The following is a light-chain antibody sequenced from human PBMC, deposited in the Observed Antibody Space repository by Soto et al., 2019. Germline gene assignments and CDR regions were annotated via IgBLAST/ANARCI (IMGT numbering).Light chain of an antibody. V-gene: IGLV2-14*01. CDR3: SSYTSSPV. CDR2: DVS. Sequence: QSALTQPASVSGSPGQSITISCTGTSSDVGGYNYVSWYQQHPGKAPKLMIYDVSNRPSGVSNRFSGSKSGNTASLTISGLQAEDEADYYCSSYTSSPVFGGGTNLTVL. J-gene: IGLJ2*01. CDR1: SSDVGGYNY.